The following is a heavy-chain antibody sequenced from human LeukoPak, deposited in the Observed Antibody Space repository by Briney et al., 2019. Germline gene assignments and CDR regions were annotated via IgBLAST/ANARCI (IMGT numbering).Heavy chain of an antibody. V-gene: IGHV3-74*01. Sequence: GGSLRLSCAASGFTFSSYWMHWVRQTPGKGLVWVSQINGDGSSTNYADSVKGRFTISRDNAKNTLYLQMNSLRAEDTAVYYCAKRKFDYWGQGTLVTVSS. CDR1: GFTFSSYW. CDR3: AKRKFDY. J-gene: IGHJ4*02. CDR2: INGDGSST.